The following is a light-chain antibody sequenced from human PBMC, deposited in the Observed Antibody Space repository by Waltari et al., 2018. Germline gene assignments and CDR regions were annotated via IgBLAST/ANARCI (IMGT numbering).Light chain of an antibody. V-gene: IGLV1-51*02. CDR1: PPPIGNNG. CDR2: ETN. CDR3: GTWDSSMAVWL. Sequence: QSVLTQPPSVSAFPGHKVTISCSGGPPPIGNNGVYWYRQLPGSVPELLIYETNGRPTGTPDRFSASKSGTSATLDITGLQPGDEADYYCGTWDSSMAVWLFGGGTKLIV. J-gene: IGLJ3*02.